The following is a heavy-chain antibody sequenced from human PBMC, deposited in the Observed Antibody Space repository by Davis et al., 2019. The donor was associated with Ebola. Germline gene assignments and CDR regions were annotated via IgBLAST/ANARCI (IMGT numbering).Heavy chain of an antibody. CDR3: ARDYSGYYGMDV. D-gene: IGHD1-26*01. CDR2: IGTVGDT. Sequence: GESLKISCAASGFTFSSYDMHWVRQATGKGLEWVSTIGTVGDTYYPGSVKGRFTISRENAKNSLYLQMTSLRAGDTAVYYCARDYSGYYGMDVWGKGTTVTVSS. CDR1: GFTFSSYD. V-gene: IGHV3-13*01. J-gene: IGHJ6*04.